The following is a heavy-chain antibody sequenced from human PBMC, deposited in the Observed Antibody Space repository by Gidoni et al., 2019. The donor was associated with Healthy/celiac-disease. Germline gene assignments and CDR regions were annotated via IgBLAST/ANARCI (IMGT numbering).Heavy chain of an antibody. Sequence: QVQLVESGGGLVQPWRSLILSCAASGFTFSSYGMHWVRQAPGKGLEGVEVISYDGSNKYYADSVKGRFTISRDNSKNTLYLQMNSLRAEDTAVYYCAKDRRTAAAVDYYGMDVWGQGTTVTVSS. CDR2: ISYDGSNK. CDR3: AKDRRTAAAVDYYGMDV. J-gene: IGHJ6*02. V-gene: IGHV3-30*18. D-gene: IGHD6-13*01. CDR1: GFTFSSYG.